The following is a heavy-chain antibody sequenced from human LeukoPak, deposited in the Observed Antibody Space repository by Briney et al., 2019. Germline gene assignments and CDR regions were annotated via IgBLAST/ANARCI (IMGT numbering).Heavy chain of an antibody. CDR2: LNEDGTVK. CDR3: ANVPRSTVSY. J-gene: IGHJ4*02. CDR1: GFSFTTNW. Sequence: GGSLRLSCAASGFSFTTNWMHWVRQTPGKRLEWVAELNEDGTVKYYVDSVKGRFTIYRDNAKNSLYLQMNRLRAEDTGVYFCANVPRSTVSYWGRGTLVTVSS. D-gene: IGHD1-14*01. V-gene: IGHV3-7*01.